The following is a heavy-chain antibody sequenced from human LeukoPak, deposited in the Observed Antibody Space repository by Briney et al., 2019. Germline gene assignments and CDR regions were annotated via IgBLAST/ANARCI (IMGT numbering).Heavy chain of an antibody. D-gene: IGHD3-3*01. CDR2: ISSSSSYI. J-gene: IGHJ3*02. CDR1: GFTFSSYS. CDR3: ARVFRPSLTVFIIRGAFDI. V-gene: IGHV3-21*01. Sequence: GGSLRLSCAASGFTFSSYSMNWVRQAPGKGLEWVSSISSSSSYIYYADSVKGRFTISRDNAKNSLYLQMNSLRAEDTAVYYCARVFRPSLTVFIIRGAFDIWGQGTMVTVSS.